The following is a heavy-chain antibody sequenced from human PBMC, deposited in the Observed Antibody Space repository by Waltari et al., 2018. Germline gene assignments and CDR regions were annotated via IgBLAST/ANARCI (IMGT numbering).Heavy chain of an antibody. CDR3: AKEGYGDYIFGYTHYYYYMDV. D-gene: IGHD4-17*01. J-gene: IGHJ6*03. Sequence: EVQLLESGGGLVQTGGSLRLSCAASGFTFSSYAVSWVRQAPGKGLEWVSVIYSGGSTYYADSVKGRFTISRDNSKNTLYLQMNSLRAEDTAVYYGAKEGYGDYIFGYTHYYYYMDVWGKGTTVTVSS. CDR2: IYSGGST. V-gene: IGHV3-23*03. CDR1: GFTFSSYA.